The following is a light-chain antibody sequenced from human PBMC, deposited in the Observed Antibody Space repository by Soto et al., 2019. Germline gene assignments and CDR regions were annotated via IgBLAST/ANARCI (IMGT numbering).Light chain of an antibody. V-gene: IGKV3-11*01. CDR1: PSVTNY. Sequence: EIVLTQSPATLSLSPGERATLSCRASPSVTNYLAWYQQKPGQPPRLLIYGAFNRAAGNPARFSGSGSGTDFSLAISSLSPEDSAVYSAQQRNIWPPVTFGQGTRLELK. CDR3: QQRNIWPPVT. J-gene: IGKJ5*01. CDR2: GAF.